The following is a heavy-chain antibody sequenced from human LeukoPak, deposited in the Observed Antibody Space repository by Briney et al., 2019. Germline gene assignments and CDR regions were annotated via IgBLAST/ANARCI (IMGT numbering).Heavy chain of an antibody. CDR2: ISGSGGSI. CDR3: AKDRHSGSYSSRGSFIG. V-gene: IGHV3-23*01. CDR1: GFTFSSYW. Sequence: PGGSLRLSCAASGFTFSSYWMSWVRQAPGKGLEWVSIISGSGGSIYYADTVKGRFTVSRDNSKNTLYLQMNSLRAEDTAVYYCAKDRHSGSYSSRGSFIGWGQGPLVTVSS. D-gene: IGHD1-26*01. J-gene: IGHJ4*02.